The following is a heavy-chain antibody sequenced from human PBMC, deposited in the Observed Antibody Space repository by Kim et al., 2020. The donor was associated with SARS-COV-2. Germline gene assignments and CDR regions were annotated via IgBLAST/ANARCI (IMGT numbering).Heavy chain of an antibody. CDR2: ISYDGSNK. CDR3: AREDIVVVVAAKPGYFDL. Sequence: GGSLRLSCAASGFTFSSYAMHWVRQAPGKGLEWVAVISYDGSNKYYADSVKSRFTISRDNSKNTLYLQMNSLRAEDTAVYYCAREDIVVVVAAKPGYFDLWGRGTLVTVSS. V-gene: IGHV3-30*04. J-gene: IGHJ2*01. CDR1: GFTFSSYA. D-gene: IGHD2-15*01.